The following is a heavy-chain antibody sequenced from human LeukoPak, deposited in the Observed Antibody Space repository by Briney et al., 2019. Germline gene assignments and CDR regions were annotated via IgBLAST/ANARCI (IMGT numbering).Heavy chain of an antibody. D-gene: IGHD5-24*01. CDR2: IYHSGST. V-gene: IGHV4-38-2*02. Sequence: SETLSLTCTVSGYSISSGYYWGWIRQPPGKGLEWIGSIYHSGSTYYNPSLKSRVTISVDTSKNQFSLKLSSVTAADTAVYYCARDGYNGDYWGQGTLVTASS. J-gene: IGHJ4*02. CDR3: ARDGYNGDY. CDR1: GYSISSGYY.